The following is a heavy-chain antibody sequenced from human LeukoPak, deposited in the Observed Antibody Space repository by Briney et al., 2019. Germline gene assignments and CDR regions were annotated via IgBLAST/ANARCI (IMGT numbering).Heavy chain of an antibody. CDR2: ISGSGGST. CDR1: GLTFSSYA. Sequence: PGGSLRLSCAASGLTFSSYAMSWVRQAPGKGLEWVSAISGSGGSTYYADSVKGRFTTSRDNSKNTLYLQMNSLRAEDTAVYYCAKSRGYSYGYFDYWGQGTLVTVSS. CDR3: AKSRGYSYGYFDY. V-gene: IGHV3-23*01. D-gene: IGHD5-18*01. J-gene: IGHJ4*02.